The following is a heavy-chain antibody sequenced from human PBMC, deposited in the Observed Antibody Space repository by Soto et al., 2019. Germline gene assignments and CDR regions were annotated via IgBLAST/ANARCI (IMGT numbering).Heavy chain of an antibody. D-gene: IGHD1-26*01. J-gene: IGHJ5*02. CDR1: SFTVSSND. V-gene: IGHV3-53*01. CDR3: KRDSEPGTKGRWFDP. CDR2: IYSGGST. Sequence: GGPLRLSCATSSFTVSSNDMCWVRQAPGKGLEWVSVIYSGGSTYYADSVKGRFTISRDNSKSTLYLQMNSLRAEDTAVYYCKRDSEPGTKGRWFDPWGQGTL.